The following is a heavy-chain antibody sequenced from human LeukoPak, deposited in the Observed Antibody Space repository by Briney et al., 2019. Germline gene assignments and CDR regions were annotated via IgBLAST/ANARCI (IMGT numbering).Heavy chain of an antibody. CDR2: VIPIYGTA. CDR1: GGTFSSYA. CDR3: ASPTSRIAAAGIFDY. J-gene: IGHJ4*02. D-gene: IGHD6-13*01. V-gene: IGHV1-69*05. Sequence: ASVKVSCKASGGTFSSYAISWVRQAPGQGLEWMGGVIPIYGTANYAQKFQGRVTMTRNTSISTAYMELSSLRSEDTALYYCASPTSRIAAAGIFDYWGQGTLVTVSS.